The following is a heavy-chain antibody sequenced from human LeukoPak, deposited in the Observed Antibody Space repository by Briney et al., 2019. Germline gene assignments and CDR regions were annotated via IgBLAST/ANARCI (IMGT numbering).Heavy chain of an antibody. V-gene: IGHV1-2*06. Sequence: GASVKVSCKASGYTFTGYYMHWVRQAPGQGLEWMGRINPNSGGTNYAQKFQGRVTMTRDTSISTAYMELSRLRSDDTAVYYCAREPTYSGCYYYYYMDVWGKGTTVTVSS. CDR3: AREPTYSGCYYYYYMDV. D-gene: IGHD1-26*01. J-gene: IGHJ6*03. CDR2: INPNSGGT. CDR1: GYTFTGYY.